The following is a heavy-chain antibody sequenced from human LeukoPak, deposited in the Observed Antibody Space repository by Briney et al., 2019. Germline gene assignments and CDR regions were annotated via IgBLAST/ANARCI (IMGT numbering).Heavy chain of an antibody. CDR1: GYSFTSYW. V-gene: IGHV5-51*01. CDR3: ARHPRYCSGGSCYRGYYYGMDV. D-gene: IGHD2-15*01. Sequence: PGESLQISCKGSGYSFTSYWIGWVRQMPGKGLEWMGIIYPGDSDTRYSPSFQGQVTISADKSISTAYLQWSSLKASDTAMYYCARHPRYCSGGSCYRGYYYGMDVWGQGTTVTVSS. CDR2: IYPGDSDT. J-gene: IGHJ6*02.